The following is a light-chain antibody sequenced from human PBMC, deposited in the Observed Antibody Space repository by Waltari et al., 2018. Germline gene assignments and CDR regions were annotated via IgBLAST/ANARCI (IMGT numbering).Light chain of an antibody. CDR3: SSYTSSSTVV. V-gene: IGLV2-14*03. J-gene: IGLJ2*01. Sequence: QSALTQPASVSGSPGQSITIPCTGTSSDVGGYNYVSWYQQHPGKAPKLMIYYASNRPSGVSNRFSGSQSGNTASLTISGLQAEDEADYYCSSYTSSSTVVFGGGTKLTVL. CDR2: YAS. CDR1: SSDVGGYNY.